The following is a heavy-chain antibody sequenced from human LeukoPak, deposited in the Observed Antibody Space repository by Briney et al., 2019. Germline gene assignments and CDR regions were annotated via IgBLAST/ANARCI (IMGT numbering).Heavy chain of an antibody. D-gene: IGHD5-12*01. J-gene: IGHJ4*02. CDR2: ISYDGSNK. CDR3: ARDRGYSGYDPIDY. CDR1: GFTFSSYA. V-gene: IGHV3-30-3*01. Sequence: PGGSLTLSCAASGFTFSSYAMHWVRQAPGKGLEWVAVISYDGSNKYYADSVKGRFTISRDNSKNTLYLQMNSLRAEDTAVYYCARDRGYSGYDPIDYWGQGTLVTVSS.